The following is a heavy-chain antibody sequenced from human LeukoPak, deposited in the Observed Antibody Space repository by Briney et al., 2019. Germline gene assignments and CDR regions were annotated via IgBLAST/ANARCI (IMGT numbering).Heavy chain of an antibody. J-gene: IGHJ5*02. Sequence: GGSLRLSCVASGFTFSHYWMSWARQAPGKGLEWVANIKEDGSVEGYVDSVKGRFNVSRDNAKNSLYLEMNSLRVEDTAVYYCVSQQVAPPWGQGTLVIVSS. V-gene: IGHV3-7*01. CDR3: VSQQVAPP. CDR2: IKEDGSVE. D-gene: IGHD5-12*01. CDR1: GFTFSHYW.